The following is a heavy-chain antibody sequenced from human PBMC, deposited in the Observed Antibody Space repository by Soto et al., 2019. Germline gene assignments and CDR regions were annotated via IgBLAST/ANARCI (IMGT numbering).Heavy chain of an antibody. V-gene: IGHV3-21*01. D-gene: IGHD1-1*01. Sequence: GGSLRLSCAASGFTFSSYSMNWIRQAPGKGLEWVSSISGSSTYTQFADSVKGRFTISRDNGKNSLSLQMNSLRADDTAVYYCVRVTGTTGRAFDIWGQGTMVTVSS. CDR3: VRVTGTTGRAFDI. CDR2: ISGSSTYT. J-gene: IGHJ3*02. CDR1: GFTFSSYS.